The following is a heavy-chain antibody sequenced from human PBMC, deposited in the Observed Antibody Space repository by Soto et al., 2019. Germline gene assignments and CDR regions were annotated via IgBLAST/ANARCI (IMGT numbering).Heavy chain of an antibody. Sequence: GGSLRLSCIASGFTFDTFGIHWVRQAPGKGLQWVALISYEGSNTYYADSVRGRFTISRDNSKNTLYLQMNSLRPEDAGVYYCARVTPGNNLYYFSGLDVWGRGTSVTVSS. CDR2: ISYEGSNT. J-gene: IGHJ6*02. CDR1: GFTFDTFG. V-gene: IGHV3-30-3*01. D-gene: IGHD3-10*01. CDR3: ARVTPGNNLYYFSGLDV.